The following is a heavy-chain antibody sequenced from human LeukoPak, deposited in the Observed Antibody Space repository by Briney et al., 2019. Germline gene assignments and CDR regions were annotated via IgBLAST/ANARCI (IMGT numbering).Heavy chain of an antibody. D-gene: IGHD2-8*01. J-gene: IGHJ4*02. V-gene: IGHV1-2*02. CDR1: GYTFSNYY. CDR3: ARHVSSSNEDY. Sequence: ASVKVSCKASGYTFSNYYMHWVRQAPGQGLEWMGWINPSSGGTNFARKFQGRVTMTRDTSISTAYMELHGLRSDDTAVYYRARHVSSSNEDYWGQGTLVTVSS. CDR2: INPSSGGT.